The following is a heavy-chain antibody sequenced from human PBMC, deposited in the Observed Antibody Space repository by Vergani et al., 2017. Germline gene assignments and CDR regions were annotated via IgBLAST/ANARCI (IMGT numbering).Heavy chain of an antibody. CDR3: ARDHDPLDMGATYD. D-gene: IGHD1-26*01. CDR1: GYTFTSYG. Sequence: QVQLVQSGAEVKKPWASVKVSCKASGYTFTSYGISWVRPAPGQGLEWMGWISAYNGNTNYAQKLQDRVTMTTDKSTSTAYLELRSLRSDDTAVYYCARDHDPLDMGATYDWGQGTLVTVSS. CDR2: ISAYNGNT. V-gene: IGHV1-18*01. J-gene: IGHJ4*02.